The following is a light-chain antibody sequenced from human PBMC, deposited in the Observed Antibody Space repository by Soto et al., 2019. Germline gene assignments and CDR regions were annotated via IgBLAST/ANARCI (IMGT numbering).Light chain of an antibody. CDR1: RSFASSY. CDR3: HHYDSSPPYT. V-gene: IGKV3-20*01. J-gene: IGKJ2*01. CDR2: AAS. Sequence: EIVLTQSPATLSLSPGERATLSCRASRSFASSYLAWYQHKPGQAPRLLIYAASSRATGIPDWFIGSGSGTDFTLTISRLEPDDSAVYYCHHYDSSPPYTFGQGTKLEIK.